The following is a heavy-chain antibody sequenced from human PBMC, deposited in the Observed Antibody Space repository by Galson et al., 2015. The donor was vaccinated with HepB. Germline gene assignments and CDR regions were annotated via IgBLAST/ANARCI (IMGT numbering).Heavy chain of an antibody. Sequence: SVKVSCKASGGTFSSYAISWVRQAPGQGLEWMGGIIPIFGTANYAQKFQGRVTITADESTSTAYMELSSLRSEDTAVYYCARRYDYGDYYFGSDAFDIWGQGTMVTVSS. D-gene: IGHD4-17*01. V-gene: IGHV1-69*13. J-gene: IGHJ3*02. CDR3: ARRYDYGDYYFGSDAFDI. CDR2: IIPIFGTA. CDR1: GGTFSSYA.